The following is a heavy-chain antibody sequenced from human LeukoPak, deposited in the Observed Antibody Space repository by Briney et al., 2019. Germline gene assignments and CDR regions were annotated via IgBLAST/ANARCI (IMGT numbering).Heavy chain of an antibody. J-gene: IGHJ6*03. Sequence: GGSLRLSCAASGFTVSSNYMSWVRQAPGKGLEWVSVIYSGGSTYYADSVKGRFTISRDNSKNTLYLQMNSLRAEDTAVYYCAKDGSRVPAAMTHYYYYYMGVWGKGTTVTISS. D-gene: IGHD2-2*01. CDR2: IYSGGST. V-gene: IGHV3-66*02. CDR3: AKDGSRVPAAMTHYYYYYMGV. CDR1: GFTVSSNY.